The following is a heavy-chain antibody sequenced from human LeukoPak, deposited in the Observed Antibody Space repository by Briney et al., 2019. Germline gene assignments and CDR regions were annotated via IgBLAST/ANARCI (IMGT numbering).Heavy chain of an antibody. J-gene: IGHJ4*02. CDR3: ARGKYSSGWFDY. CDR1: GFTFSSYR. CDR2: IKQDGSEK. Sequence: PGGSLRLSCAASGFTFSSYRMSWVRQTPGKGLEWVANIKQDGSEKYYVDSVKGRFTISRDNVKKSLYLQMNSLRAEDAAVYYCARGKYSSGWFDYWGQGTLVTVSS. V-gene: IGHV3-7*02. D-gene: IGHD6-19*01.